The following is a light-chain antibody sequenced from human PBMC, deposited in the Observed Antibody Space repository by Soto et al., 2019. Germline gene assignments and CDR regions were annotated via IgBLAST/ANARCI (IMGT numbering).Light chain of an antibody. V-gene: IGKV3D-15*01. CDR3: QQYNNWGLS. CDR2: GSS. Sequence: IVMTQSPATLSVSPGEGVTLSCRASENVGTNLAWYQQKPGQAPRLLIYGSSTRATGIPATFSGSGSGTEFTLTISSLQFEESANYYCQQYNNWGLSFGGGPKVDIK. CDR1: ENVGTN. J-gene: IGKJ4*01.